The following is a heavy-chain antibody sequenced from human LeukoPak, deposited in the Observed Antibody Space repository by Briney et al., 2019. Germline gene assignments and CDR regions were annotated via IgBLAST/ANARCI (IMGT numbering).Heavy chain of an antibody. J-gene: IGHJ4*02. CDR1: GGTFSSYA. CDR3: ARGRGVATIVVLNPPLY. D-gene: IGHD5-12*01. V-gene: IGHV1-69*13. Sequence: ASVKVSCKASGGTFSSYAISWVRQAPGQGLEWMGGIIPIFGTANYAQKFQGRVTITADESTSTAYMELSSLRSEDTAVYYCARGRGVATIVVLNPPLYWGQGTLVTVSS. CDR2: IIPIFGTA.